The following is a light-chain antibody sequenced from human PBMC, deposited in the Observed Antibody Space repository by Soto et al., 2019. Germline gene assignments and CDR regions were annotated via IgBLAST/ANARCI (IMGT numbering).Light chain of an antibody. J-gene: IGLJ2*01. CDR3: AAWDDRLSGPV. CDR1: SSNIGSNY. V-gene: IGLV1-47*02. Sequence: QSVLTQPPSASGTPGQRVTISCSGSSSNIGSNYIYWYQQIPGTAPTIVIYTNNQRPSGVPDRFSGSKSGTSASLAISGLRSEDEAVYYGAAWDDRLSGPVFGGGTQLTVL. CDR2: TNN.